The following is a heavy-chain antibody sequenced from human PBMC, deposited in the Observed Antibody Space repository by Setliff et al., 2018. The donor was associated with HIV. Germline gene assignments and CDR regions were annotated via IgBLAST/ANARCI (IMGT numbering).Heavy chain of an antibody. CDR2: IYHSGTT. D-gene: IGHD3-3*01. V-gene: IGHV4-38-2*02. CDR1: GYPISSGYY. Sequence: SETLSLTCTVSGYPISSGYYWGWIRQPPGKGLEWIGSIYHSGTTYYNPSLKSRVTISVDTSKNQFSLTLSSATAADTAVYYCARRLQFLEFLHGVGGLVVWGQGTTVTVSS. J-gene: IGHJ6*02. CDR3: ARRLQFLEFLHGVGGLVV.